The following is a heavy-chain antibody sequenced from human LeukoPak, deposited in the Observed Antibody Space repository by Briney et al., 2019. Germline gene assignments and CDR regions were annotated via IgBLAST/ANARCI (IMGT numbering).Heavy chain of an antibody. CDR2: IYYSGST. D-gene: IGHD4-23*01. CDR1: GGSISTYY. Sequence: PSETLSLTCTVSGGSISTYYWSWIRQPPGKGLEWIRYIYYSGSTNYNPSLKSRVTILVDTSKNQFSLKLSSVTAADTAVYYCARVRNYGGNSGALFDYWGQGTLVTVSS. V-gene: IGHV4-59*12. CDR3: ARVRNYGGNSGALFDY. J-gene: IGHJ4*02.